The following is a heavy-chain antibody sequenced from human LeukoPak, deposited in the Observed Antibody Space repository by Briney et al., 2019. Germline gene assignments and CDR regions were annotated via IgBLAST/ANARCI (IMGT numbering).Heavy chain of an antibody. CDR1: GFTFTNYA. J-gene: IGHJ4*02. Sequence: GGSLRLSCAASGFTFTNYAMSWVRQAPGEGREWVSVLTGDGGTYYADSVKGRSTNSRDDSKNTLFLQMNSLRAEDTALYFCAKVKSKLIGYFDYWGQGTLVTVSS. D-gene: IGHD2-15*01. CDR3: AKVKSKLIGYFDY. CDR2: LTGDGGT. V-gene: IGHV3-23*01.